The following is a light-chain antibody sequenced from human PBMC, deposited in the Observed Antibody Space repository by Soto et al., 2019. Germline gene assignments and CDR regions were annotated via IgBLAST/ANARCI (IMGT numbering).Light chain of an antibody. CDR2: GNT. Sequence: QSVLTQPPSMSGAPGQGVTISCTGSSSNIGAGYDVHWYQQVPGTAPKLLIYGNTNRPSGVPDRFSASKSGTSASLAISGLQAEDEADYYCQSYDISLHNYVFGTGTKLTVL. CDR1: SSNIGAGYD. J-gene: IGLJ1*01. CDR3: QSYDISLHNYV. V-gene: IGLV1-40*01.